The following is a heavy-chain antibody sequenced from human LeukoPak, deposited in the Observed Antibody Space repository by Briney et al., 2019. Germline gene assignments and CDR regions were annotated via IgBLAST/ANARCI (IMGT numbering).Heavy chain of an antibody. J-gene: IGHJ3*02. CDR1: GFTFSSYG. V-gene: IGHV3-21*01. Sequence: GGSLRLSCAASGFTFSSYGMHWVRQAPGKGLEWVSSISRSSSYIYYADSVKGRFTISRDNAKNSLYLQMNSLRAEDTAVYYCARDPYCGGDCYPDAFDIWGQGTMVTVSS. CDR2: ISRSSSYI. D-gene: IGHD2-21*02. CDR3: ARDPYCGGDCYPDAFDI.